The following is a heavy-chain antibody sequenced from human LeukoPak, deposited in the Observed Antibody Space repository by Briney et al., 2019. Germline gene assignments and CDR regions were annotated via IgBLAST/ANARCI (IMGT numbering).Heavy chain of an antibody. J-gene: IGHJ6*02. Sequence: PGGSLRLSCAASGSTFSSYWMHWVRQAPGKGLVWVSRINSDGSSTSYADSVKGRFTISRDNAKNTLYLQMNSLRAEDTAVYYCARDGQTYYYYYGMDVWGQGTTVTVSS. CDR3: ARDGQTYYYYYGMDV. V-gene: IGHV3-74*01. CDR2: INSDGSST. CDR1: GSTFSSYW.